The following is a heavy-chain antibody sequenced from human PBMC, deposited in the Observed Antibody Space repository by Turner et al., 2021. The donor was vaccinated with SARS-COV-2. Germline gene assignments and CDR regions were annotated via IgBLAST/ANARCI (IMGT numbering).Heavy chain of an antibody. J-gene: IGHJ4*02. D-gene: IGHD5-12*01. CDR3: ARSVSWLQSLTVDY. V-gene: IGHV1-2*02. CDR1: GYTFAGYY. CDR2: INPNRGGT. Sequence: QVQLVQSGAEVKKPGASVKVSCKGSGYTFAGYYIHWVRQAPGQGLKWMGWINPNRGGTNYAQRFQGRVNMTGDTSISTAYMGLSTLRSDDTAVYYCARSVSWLQSLTVDYWGQGTLVTVSS.